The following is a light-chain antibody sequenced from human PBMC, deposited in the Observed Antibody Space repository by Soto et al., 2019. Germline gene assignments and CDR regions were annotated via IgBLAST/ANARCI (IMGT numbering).Light chain of an antibody. J-gene: IGKJ4*01. Sequence: EIVVTQSPATLSVSPGERATISCRASQSVGNNFAWYQQKPGQAPRLLIFAASTRATGVPSRFSGSGSGTDFTLTISSLQSEDFAVYYCQKYGGCPLTFGGGAKVEIE. V-gene: IGKV3-15*01. CDR3: QKYGGCPLT. CDR2: AAS. CDR1: QSVGNN.